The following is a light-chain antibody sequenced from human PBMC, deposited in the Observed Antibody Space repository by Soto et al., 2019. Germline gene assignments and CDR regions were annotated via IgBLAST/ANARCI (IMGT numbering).Light chain of an antibody. CDR2: GAS. V-gene: IGKV3-20*01. J-gene: IGKJ2*01. Sequence: EIVLTQSPGTLSLSPGERATLSCRASQSVSSSYLARYQQKPGQAPRLLIYGASSRATGIPDRFSGSGSGTHFTLTISRLEPEDFAVYYCQQYCSSPRTFGQGTKLEIK. CDR1: QSVSSSY. CDR3: QQYCSSPRT.